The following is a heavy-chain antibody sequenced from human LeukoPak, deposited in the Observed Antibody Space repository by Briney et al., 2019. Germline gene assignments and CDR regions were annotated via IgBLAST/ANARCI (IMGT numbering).Heavy chain of an antibody. D-gene: IGHD3-22*01. V-gene: IGHV4-39*01. J-gene: IGHJ4*02. CDR1: GGSINSITYY. CDR3: ASQYDSSGYYYFDY. Sequence: ASETLSLTCTASGGSINSITYYWGWIRQSPGKGLEWIGSVYYSGSTYYSPSLKSRITISVDTSKNQFSLKLCSVTAADTAVYYCASQYDSSGYYYFDYWGQGTLVTVSS. CDR2: VYYSGST.